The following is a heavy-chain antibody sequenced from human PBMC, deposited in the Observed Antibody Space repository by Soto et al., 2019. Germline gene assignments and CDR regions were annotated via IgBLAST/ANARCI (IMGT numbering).Heavy chain of an antibody. CDR2: ISYDGSNT. D-gene: IGHD1-1*01. Sequence: PGGSLRLSCAASGFTFSTYAMHWVRQAPGKGLEWVTVISYDGSNTYYGDFVKGRFTISRDNSKNTLYLQMNSLRAEDTALYYCAKDGGNDYYYGLDAWGQGTTVTVSS. CDR3: AKDGGNDYYYGLDA. J-gene: IGHJ6*02. V-gene: IGHV3-30*18. CDR1: GFTFSTYA.